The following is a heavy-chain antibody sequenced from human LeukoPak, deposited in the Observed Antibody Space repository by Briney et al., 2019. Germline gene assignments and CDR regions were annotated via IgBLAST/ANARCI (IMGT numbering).Heavy chain of an antibody. D-gene: IGHD6-13*01. J-gene: IGHJ1*01. CDR1: GGTFSSYG. CDR2: IIPTFGTA. CDR3: ARGKYSSSWYPFQH. V-gene: IGHV1-69*13. Sequence: SVKVSCKASGGTFSSYGISWVRQAPGQGLEWMGGIIPTFGTANYAQKFQGRVTITADESTSTAYMEVSSLRSEDTAVFYCARGKYSSSWYPFQHWGQGTLVTVSS.